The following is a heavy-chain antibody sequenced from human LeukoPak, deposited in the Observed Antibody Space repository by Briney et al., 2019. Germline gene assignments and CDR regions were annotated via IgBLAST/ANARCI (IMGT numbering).Heavy chain of an antibody. CDR2: IAYEDGRNE. CDR1: GFTFRSYV. J-gene: IGHJ4*02. Sequence: GRSLRLSCAASGFTFRSYVMHWVRQAPGKGLEWVAAIAYEDGRNEYYADSVKGRFTISRDNSKNTVYLQMNSLRAEDTAVYYCAKERPEEYYGSGSYFDYWGQGTLVTVSS. CDR3: AKERPEEYYGSGSYFDY. V-gene: IGHV3-30*18. D-gene: IGHD3-10*01.